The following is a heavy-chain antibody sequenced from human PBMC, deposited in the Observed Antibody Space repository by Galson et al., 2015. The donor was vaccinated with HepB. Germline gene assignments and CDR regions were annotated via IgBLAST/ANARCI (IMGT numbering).Heavy chain of an antibody. J-gene: IGHJ4*02. CDR1: GYSFTSHW. Sequence: QSGAEVKKPGESLSISCQSSGYSFTSHWITWVRQMPGKGLEWLGRIDPRDSYSNYSPSFQGHVTISSEKSITTTYLKWSSLKASDTAMYYCARQGFYSEPRGSQELSGVDFWGQGTLVTVSS. CDR2: IDPRDSYS. V-gene: IGHV5-10-1*01. CDR3: ARQGFYSEPRGSQELSGVDF. D-gene: IGHD1-7*01.